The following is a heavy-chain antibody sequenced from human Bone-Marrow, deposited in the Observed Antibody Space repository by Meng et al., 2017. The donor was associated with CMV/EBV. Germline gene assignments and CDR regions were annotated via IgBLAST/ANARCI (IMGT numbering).Heavy chain of an antibody. CDR3: ARRLMLGCSSTSCYGPSSPMDY. J-gene: IGHJ4*02. Sequence: ASVKVSCKASGYTFTGYYMHWVRQAPGQGLEWMGWINPNSGGTNYAQKFQGRVTMTRDTSISTAYMELSRLRSDDTAVYYCARRLMLGCSSTSCYGPSSPMDYWGQGTLVTVSS. V-gene: IGHV1-2*02. CDR2: INPNSGGT. CDR1: GYTFTGYY. D-gene: IGHD2-2*01.